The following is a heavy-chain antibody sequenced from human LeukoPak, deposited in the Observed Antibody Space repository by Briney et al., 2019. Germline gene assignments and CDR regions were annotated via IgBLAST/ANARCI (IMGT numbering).Heavy chain of an antibody. CDR1: GFTFSSYA. J-gene: IGHJ5*02. CDR3: ARDDSSGYPGIDP. V-gene: IGHV3-23*01. Sequence: TGGSLRLSCAASGFTFSSYAVSGVRQAPGKGLEWVSAICGSGGSTYYADSVKGRFTISRANSKNTLSLQMHSLRAEDTAVYYCARDDSSGYPGIDPWGQGTLVTVSS. CDR2: ICGSGGST. D-gene: IGHD3-22*01.